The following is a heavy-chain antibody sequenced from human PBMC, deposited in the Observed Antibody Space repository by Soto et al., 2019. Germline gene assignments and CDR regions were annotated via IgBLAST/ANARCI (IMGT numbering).Heavy chain of an antibody. CDR1: GFTFSNYA. D-gene: IGHD1-26*01. V-gene: IGHV3-30*18. J-gene: IGHJ4*02. CDR2: TSYDGNNE. CDR3: EKDEGSGSAPDY. Sequence: SGGSLRLSCAASGFTFSNYAMHWVRQAPGKGLEWVALTSYDGNNEYYTDSVKGRFTISRDNSKNTLFLQMNSPRPEDTAVYYCEKDEGSGSAPDYWGQGTLLTVS.